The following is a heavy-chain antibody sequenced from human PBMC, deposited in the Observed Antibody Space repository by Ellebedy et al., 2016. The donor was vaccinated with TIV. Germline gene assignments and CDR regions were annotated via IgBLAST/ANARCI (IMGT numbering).Heavy chain of an antibody. V-gene: IGHV3-74*01. CDR1: GFTVGNNY. CDR3: ARGKTYFYYGMDV. J-gene: IGHJ6*02. CDR2: IDSYGRTT. Sequence: PGGSLRLSCTASGFTVGNNYMNRVRQAPGKGLVWVSCIDSYGRTTIYADSVKGRFTISRDNVKNTLYLQMNSLGAEDTAVYYCARGKTYFYYGMDVWGQGTTVTVSS.